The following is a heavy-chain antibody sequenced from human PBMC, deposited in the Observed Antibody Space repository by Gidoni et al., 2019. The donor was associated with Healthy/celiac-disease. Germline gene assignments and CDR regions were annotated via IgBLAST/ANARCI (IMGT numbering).Heavy chain of an antibody. CDR2: SRSKAYGGTT. D-gene: IGHD2-2*01. Sequence: EVQLVESGGGLVQPGRSLRLSCTASGFSFGDYTLPWFRQAPGKGLEGVCVSRSKAYGGTTEYAASVKGRFNISRDDSKSIAYLQMSSLKTEDTAVYYCSRVGRYCSSTSCPPDAFDIWGQGTMVTVSS. J-gene: IGHJ3*02. CDR3: SRVGRYCSSTSCPPDAFDI. CDR1: GFSFGDYT. V-gene: IGHV3-49*03.